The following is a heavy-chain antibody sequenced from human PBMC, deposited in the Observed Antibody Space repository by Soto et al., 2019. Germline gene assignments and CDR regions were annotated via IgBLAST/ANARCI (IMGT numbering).Heavy chain of an antibody. D-gene: IGHD4-17*01. CDR2: IYYSGST. Sequence: QVQLQESGPGLVKPSQILSLACTVSAGSISSGGYYWSWIRQHPGKGLEWIGYIYYSGSTYYNPSLKSRVTISVDTSKNQFSLKLSSATAADTAVYYWARSPQATVTAFDYWGQGNLVTVSS. J-gene: IGHJ4*02. CDR1: AGSISSGGYY. CDR3: ARSPQATVTAFDY. V-gene: IGHV4-31*03.